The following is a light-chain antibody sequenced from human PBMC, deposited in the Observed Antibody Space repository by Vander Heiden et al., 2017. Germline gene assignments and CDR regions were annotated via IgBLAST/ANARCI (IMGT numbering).Light chain of an antibody. CDR2: ATS. CDR1: ETIFNY. V-gene: IGKV1-39*01. CDR3: QQTYSPPRT. Sequence: DIHMSQSPSSLSASLGDRINITCRSSETIFNYINWYQQEPGRAPKLLIYATSNLQSGVPARFTGSGSGTDFTLTIGSLQREDFATYCCQQTYSPPRTFGQGTKVEI. J-gene: IGKJ1*01.